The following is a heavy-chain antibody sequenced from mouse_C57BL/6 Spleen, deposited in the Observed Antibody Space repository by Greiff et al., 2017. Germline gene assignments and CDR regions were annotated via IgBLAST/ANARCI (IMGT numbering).Heavy chain of an antibody. CDR2: IYPGSGST. D-gene: IGHD6-1*01. CDR3: ARSLTSYYAMDY. V-gene: IGHV1-55*01. Sequence: QVQLQQPGAELVKPGASVKMSCKASAYTFTSYWITWVKQRPGQGLEWIGDIYPGSGSTNYNEKFKSKATLTVDTSSSTAYMQLSSLTSEDSAVYYCARSLTSYYAMDYWGQGTSVTVSS. CDR1: AYTFTSYW. J-gene: IGHJ4*01.